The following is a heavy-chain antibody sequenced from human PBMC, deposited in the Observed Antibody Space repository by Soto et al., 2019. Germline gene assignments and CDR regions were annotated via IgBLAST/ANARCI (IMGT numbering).Heavy chain of an antibody. CDR3: SRAPQALWFGDICMDV. V-gene: IGHV1-69*01. CDR2: IIPIFGTA. CDR1: GGTFSSYV. D-gene: IGHD3-10*01. J-gene: IGHJ6*02. Sequence: VSCKASGGTFSSYVISWVRQAPGQGLEWMGGIIPIFGTANYAQKFQGRVTITANESTSTAYMELSSLRSEDTAVYYCSRAPQALWFGDICMDVWGQGTTVTVSS.